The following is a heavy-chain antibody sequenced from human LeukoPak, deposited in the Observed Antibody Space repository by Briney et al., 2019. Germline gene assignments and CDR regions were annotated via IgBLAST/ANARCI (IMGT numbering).Heavy chain of an antibody. CDR2: ISSNGGST. V-gene: IGHV3-64*01. J-gene: IGHJ4*02. D-gene: IGHD3-16*01. CDR3: ARASNYAYDY. Sequence: GGSLRLSCAASRFTFSSYAMHWVRQAPGKGLEYVSGISSNGGSTNYANSVKGRFTVSRDNSKNTLYLQMGSLRAEDMAVYFCARASNYAYDYWGQGTLVTVSP. CDR1: RFTFSSYA.